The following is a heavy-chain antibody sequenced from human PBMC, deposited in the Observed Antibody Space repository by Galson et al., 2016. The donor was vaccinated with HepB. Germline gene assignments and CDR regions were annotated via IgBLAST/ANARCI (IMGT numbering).Heavy chain of an antibody. CDR2: ISRSTPTI. CDR3: ARDPHALDF. Sequence: LRLSCAASGLIFSSHSMNWVRQAPGKGLEWVSYISRSTPTIYYADSVKGRFTVSRDNAKNSLYLQMNNLRDEDTAVYYCARDPHALDFWGQGTLVTVAS. CDR1: GLIFSSHS. V-gene: IGHV3-48*02. J-gene: IGHJ4*02.